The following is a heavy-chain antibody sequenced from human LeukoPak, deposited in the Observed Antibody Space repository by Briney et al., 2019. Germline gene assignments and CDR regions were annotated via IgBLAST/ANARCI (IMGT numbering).Heavy chain of an antibody. D-gene: IGHD3-16*01. Sequence: GGSLRLSCAASGFTFSNYEMNWVRQAPGKGLEWVSYISSSGSTIYYADSVKGRFTISRDNAKNSLYLQMNSLRAEDTAVYYCAREFTLNWFDPWGQGTLVTVSS. CDR1: GFTFSNYE. V-gene: IGHV3-48*03. CDR2: ISSSGSTI. CDR3: AREFTLNWFDP. J-gene: IGHJ5*02.